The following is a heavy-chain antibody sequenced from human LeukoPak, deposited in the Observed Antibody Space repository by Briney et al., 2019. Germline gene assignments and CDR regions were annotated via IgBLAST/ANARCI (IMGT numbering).Heavy chain of an antibody. D-gene: IGHD2-2*02. V-gene: IGHV1-2*02. CDR3: AREVIPTYYYMDV. J-gene: IGHJ6*03. Sequence: ASVKVSCKASGYTFTDYYVRWVRQAPGQGLEWMGWIKPKSGDTDYAQKFQGRVTLTRDTSISTAYMELSSLRSDDTAVYFCAREVIPTYYYMDVWGKGTTVTVSS. CDR1: GYTFTDYY. CDR2: IKPKSGDT.